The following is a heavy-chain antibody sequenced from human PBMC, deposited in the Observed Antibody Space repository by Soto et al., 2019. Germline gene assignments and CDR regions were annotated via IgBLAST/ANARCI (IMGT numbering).Heavy chain of an antibody. V-gene: IGHV7-4-1*01. Sequence: ASVKVSCKASGYTFTIYSMNWVRQAPGQGLEWMGWINTNTGNPTYAQGFTGRFVFSLDTSVSTAYLQICSLKAEDTAVYYCARDDPAYYYYSSGPPPGYYYGMDVWGQGSTVTVAS. CDR2: INTNTGNP. CDR1: GYTFTIYS. CDR3: ARDDPAYYYYSSGPPPGYYYGMDV. J-gene: IGHJ6*02. D-gene: IGHD3-22*01.